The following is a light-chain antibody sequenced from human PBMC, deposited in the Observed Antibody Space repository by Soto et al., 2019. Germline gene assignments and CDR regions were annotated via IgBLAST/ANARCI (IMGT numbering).Light chain of an antibody. CDR3: QQLRLYPSA. Sequence: IQLTQSPSSLSASVGDRVTITCRASQDIAIYLAWYQQKPGEAPKLLIYAASTLYGGVPSRFSGSGSGTDLALTLTSLQAEDFATYYCQQLRLYPSAFGGGTKV. CDR1: QDIAIY. J-gene: IGKJ4*01. V-gene: IGKV1-9*01. CDR2: AAS.